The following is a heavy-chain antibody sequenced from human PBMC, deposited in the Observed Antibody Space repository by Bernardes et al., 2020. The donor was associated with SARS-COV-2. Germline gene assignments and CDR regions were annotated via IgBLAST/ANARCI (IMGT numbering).Heavy chain of an antibody. CDR1: GGSIRSYY. D-gene: IGHD3-22*01. CDR3: ARDMDYFDSSALNAFDI. Sequence: SETLSLTCTVSGGSIRSYYWSLFRQPPGKGLEWIGYVYYTVSTNYNPPLQSRLTISVDTSKKKFSLRLTSVTAADTALYYCARDMDYFDSSALNAFDIWGQGTVVTVSS. J-gene: IGHJ3*02. CDR2: VYYTVST. V-gene: IGHV4-59*01.